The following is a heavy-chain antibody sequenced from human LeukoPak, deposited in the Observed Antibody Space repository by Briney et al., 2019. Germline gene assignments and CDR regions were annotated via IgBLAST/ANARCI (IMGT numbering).Heavy chain of an antibody. CDR2: INPNSGGT. V-gene: IGHV1-2*06. CDR3: ARGRGYSYGYGDY. CDR1: GYTFTGYY. J-gene: IGHJ4*02. Sequence: ASVKVSCKASGYTFTGYYMHWVRQAPGQGLEWMGRINPNSGGTNYAQKFQGRVTMTRDTSISTAYMELSRLRSDDTAVYYCARGRGYSYGYGDYWGQGTLVTVSS. D-gene: IGHD5-18*01.